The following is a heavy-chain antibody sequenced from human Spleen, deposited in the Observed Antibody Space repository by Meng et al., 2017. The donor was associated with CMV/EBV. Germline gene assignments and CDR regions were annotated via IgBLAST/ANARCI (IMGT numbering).Heavy chain of an antibody. CDR3: ARDRHSYGSDFDY. CDR1: GYTFTTYY. V-gene: IGHV1-46*01. D-gene: IGHD5-18*01. CDR2: INPSGGST. J-gene: IGHJ4*02. Sequence: KATGYTFTTYYMHWVRQAPGQGLEWMGIINPSGGSTNYAQKFKGRVTMTRDTSTSTVYMELSSLRSEDTAVYYCARDRHSYGSDFDYWGQGTLVTVSS.